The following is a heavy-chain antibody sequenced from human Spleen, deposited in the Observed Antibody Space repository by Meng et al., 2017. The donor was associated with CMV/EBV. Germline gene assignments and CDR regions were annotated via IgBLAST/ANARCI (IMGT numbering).Heavy chain of an antibody. V-gene: IGHV3-21*01. CDR2: ISMSSRYI. CDR3: ARDTSIYSGNSPFDS. D-gene: IGHD1-26*01. Sequence: GGSLRLSCSASGFTFSSYSMNWVRRAPGKGLEWVSSISMSSRYIYYAGSVKGRFTISRDNAKNSLYLQVNSLRAEDTAVYYCARDTSIYSGNSPFDSWGQGTLVTVSS. CDR1: GFTFSSYS. J-gene: IGHJ4*02.